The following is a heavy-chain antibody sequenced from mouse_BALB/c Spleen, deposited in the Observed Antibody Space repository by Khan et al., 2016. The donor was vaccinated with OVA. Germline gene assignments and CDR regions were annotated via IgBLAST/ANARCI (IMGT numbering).Heavy chain of an antibody. CDR1: GYSITSDYA. V-gene: IGHV3-2*02. CDR2: ISYRGNT. CDR3: ARVYGGDFDY. D-gene: IGHD1-1*01. Sequence: EVQLQQSGPGLVKPSQSLSLTCTVTGYSITSDYAWNWIRQFPGNKLEWMGFISYRGNTKYNPSLKSRFSITRATSKNQFFLPLNSVTTEDTATYYCARVYGGDFDYWGQGTSLTVSS. J-gene: IGHJ2*02.